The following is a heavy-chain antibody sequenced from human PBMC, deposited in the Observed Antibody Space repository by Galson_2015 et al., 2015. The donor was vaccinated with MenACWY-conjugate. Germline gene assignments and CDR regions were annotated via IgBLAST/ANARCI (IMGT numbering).Heavy chain of an antibody. CDR3: AKGIRTGIRDAFDV. D-gene: IGHD1-14*01. CDR2: ISGSGDST. V-gene: IGHV3-23*01. CDR1: GSTLSSYA. Sequence: SLRLSCAASGSTLSSYAMRWVRQAPAKGLEWVSVISGSGDSTYHADFVKGRIIISRDTSNNTVYLQINRLRAEDTAVYYCAKGIRTGIRDAFDVWGQGTMVTVSS. J-gene: IGHJ3*01.